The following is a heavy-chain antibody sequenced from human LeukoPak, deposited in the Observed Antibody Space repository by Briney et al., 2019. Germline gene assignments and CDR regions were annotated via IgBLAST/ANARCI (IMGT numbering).Heavy chain of an antibody. J-gene: IGHJ3*02. CDR3: ARDIDYHDAFDI. D-gene: IGHD4-11*01. CDR1: ADSISNYC. Sequence: SETLSLTCAVSADSISNYCWSWIRQPPGKGLEWIGSIYYSGSTYYNPSLKSRVTISVDTSKNQFSLKLSSVTAADTAVYYCARDIDYHDAFDIWGQGTMVTVSS. CDR2: IYYSGST. V-gene: IGHV4-39*07.